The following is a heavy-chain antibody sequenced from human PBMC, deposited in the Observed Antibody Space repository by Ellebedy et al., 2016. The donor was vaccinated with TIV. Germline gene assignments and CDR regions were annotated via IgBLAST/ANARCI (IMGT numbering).Heavy chain of an antibody. V-gene: IGHV3-30*18. CDR3: AKDDYGGNSGPALDF. Sequence: GESLKISCAASGFSFSNYGMHWVRQAPGKGLEWVTCISSDGNDKYYGDSVKGRFTISRDNSKNTLYVQMNSLRAEDTAVYYCAKDDYGGNSGPALDFWGQGIMVTVSS. CDR1: GFSFSNYG. J-gene: IGHJ3*01. D-gene: IGHD4-23*01. CDR2: ISSDGNDK.